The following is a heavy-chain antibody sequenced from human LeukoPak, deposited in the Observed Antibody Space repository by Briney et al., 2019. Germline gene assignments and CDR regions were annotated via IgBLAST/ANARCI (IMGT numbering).Heavy chain of an antibody. V-gene: IGHV1-2*02. J-gene: IGHJ6*03. CDR3: ARDVIYRKSGWYGYYYYYMDV. CDR1: GGTFSNYA. Sequence: ASVKVSCKASGGTFSNYAISWVRQAPGQGLEWMGWINPNSGGTNYAQKFQGRVTMTRDTSISTAYMELSRLRSDDTAVYYCARDVIYRKSGWYGYYYYYMDVWGKGTTVTVSS. CDR2: INPNSGGT. D-gene: IGHD6-19*01.